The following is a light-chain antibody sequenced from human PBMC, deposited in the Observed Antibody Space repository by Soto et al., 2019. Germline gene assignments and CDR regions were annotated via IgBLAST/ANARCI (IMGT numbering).Light chain of an antibody. Sequence: DIVMTQSPDSLAVSLGERATVNCKSSQSVLYSSNNNNYLAWYQQKPGQPPKLLIYWASTRESGVPDRFSGSGSGTDFTLTISSLQAEDVAVYYCQQSSTTPRTFGQGTKVEIK. CDR2: WAS. V-gene: IGKV4-1*01. CDR3: QQSSTTPRT. J-gene: IGKJ1*01. CDR1: QSVLYSSNNNNY.